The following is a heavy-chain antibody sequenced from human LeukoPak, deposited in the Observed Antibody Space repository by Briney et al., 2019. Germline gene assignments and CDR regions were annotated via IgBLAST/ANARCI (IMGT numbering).Heavy chain of an antibody. D-gene: IGHD6-13*01. CDR1: GFTSSSFW. V-gene: IGHV3-7*04. J-gene: IGHJ4*02. CDR3: ARGRPTPGTDY. Sequence: PGGSLSLSCVGSGFTSSSFWMNWVRQVPGKGLEWLANLKEDGSVTTHVESVKGRFTISRDNAENVLYLQMNSLRVEDTGIYYCARGRPTPGTDYWGQGILVTVSS. CDR2: LKEDGSVT.